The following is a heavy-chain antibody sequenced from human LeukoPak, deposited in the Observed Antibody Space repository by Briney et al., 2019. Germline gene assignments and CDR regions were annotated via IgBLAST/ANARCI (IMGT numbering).Heavy chain of an antibody. D-gene: IGHD2-8*01. Sequence: SETLSLTCTVSGGSISRTSYYWGWIRQPPGKGLEWIGSIYYSGSTYYNPSLKSRVTISVDTSGNQFSLKLSSVTAADTAVYYCERGLLMVCTFPYFGYWGQGTLVTVSS. CDR2: IYYSGST. CDR3: ERGLLMVCTFPYFGY. J-gene: IGHJ4*02. V-gene: IGHV4-39*01. CDR1: GGSISRTSYY.